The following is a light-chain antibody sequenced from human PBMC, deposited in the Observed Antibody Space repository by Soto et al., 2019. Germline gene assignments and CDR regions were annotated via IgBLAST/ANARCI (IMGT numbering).Light chain of an antibody. CDR1: GSNIGNNF. CDR2: DNN. J-gene: IGLJ1*01. Sequence: QSVLTQPPSVSAAPGQRVTISCFGSGSNIGNNFVSWYQQFPGTSPKLLIYDNNKRPSGIPGRFSGSKSDTSATLGITGLQTGDEADYYCGTWDNSLDAYVFGAGTKVTVL. CDR3: GTWDNSLDAYV. V-gene: IGLV1-51*01.